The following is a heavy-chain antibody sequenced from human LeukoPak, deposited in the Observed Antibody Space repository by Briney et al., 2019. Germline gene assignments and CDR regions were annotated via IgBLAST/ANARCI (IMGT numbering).Heavy chain of an antibody. CDR3: ARDITVFWSGYYTYFDY. CDR2: INPNSGGT. J-gene: IGHJ4*02. V-gene: IGHV1-2*02. Sequence: APVKVSCKASGYTSTGYYMHWVRQAPGQGLEWMGWINPNSGGTNYAQKFQGRVTMTRDTSSSTAYMELSRLRSDDTAVYYCARDITVFWSGYYTYFDYWGQGTLIAVSS. CDR1: GYTSTGYY. D-gene: IGHD3-3*01.